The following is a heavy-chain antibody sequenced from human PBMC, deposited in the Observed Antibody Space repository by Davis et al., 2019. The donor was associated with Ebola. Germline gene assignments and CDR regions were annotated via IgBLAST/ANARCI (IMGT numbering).Heavy chain of an antibody. D-gene: IGHD3-3*01. CDR3: ATGGVSYYDFWSGYYANWFDP. CDR1: GFTFSSYA. Sequence: PGGSLRLSCAASGFTFSSYAMSWVRQAPGKGLEWVSAISGSGGSTYYADSVKGRFTISRDNSKNTLYLQMNSLRAEDTAVYYCATGGVSYYDFWSGYYANWFDPWGQGTLVTVSS. V-gene: IGHV3-23*01. CDR2: ISGSGGST. J-gene: IGHJ5*02.